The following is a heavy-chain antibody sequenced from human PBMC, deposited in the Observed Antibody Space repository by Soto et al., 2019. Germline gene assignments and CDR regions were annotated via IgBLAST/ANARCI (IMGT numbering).Heavy chain of an antibody. D-gene: IGHD4-17*01. CDR1: GYTFTSYH. J-gene: IGHJ4*02. CDR2: ISPSGDRT. CDR3: ARDGGNYGDDDS. V-gene: IGHV1-46*01. Sequence: ASRKFSCKASGYTFTSYHIDWERQAPGQGLEWMGKISPSGDRTWFAQMFRGRVTMTRDTSTSTDYMELSSLRYEDTAVYYCARDGGNYGDDDSWGQGTLVPISP.